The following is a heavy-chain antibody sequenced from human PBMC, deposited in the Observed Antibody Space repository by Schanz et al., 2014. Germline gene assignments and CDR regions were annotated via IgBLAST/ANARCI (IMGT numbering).Heavy chain of an antibody. CDR3: ARDRGYCSGGSCLTFDY. CDR1: GFTFSSYS. J-gene: IGHJ4*02. D-gene: IGHD2-15*01. Sequence: DVQLLESGGGLVQPGGSLRLSCAASGFTFSSYSMNWVRQAPGKGLEWVSYISGTTTYTNYADSVKGRFTISRDNAKNSLYLQMNTLRAEDTAVYYCARDRGYCSGGSCLTFDYWGQGTLVTVSS. V-gene: IGHV3-48*04. CDR2: ISGTTTYT.